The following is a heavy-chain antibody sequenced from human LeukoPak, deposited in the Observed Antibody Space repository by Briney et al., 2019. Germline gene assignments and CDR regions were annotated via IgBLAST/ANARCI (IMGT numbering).Heavy chain of an antibody. CDR3: AVSSSSGSGYFDY. V-gene: IGHV3-11*04. D-gene: IGHD6-13*01. J-gene: IGHJ4*02. CDR2: ISSSGSTI. Sequence: YISSSGSTIYYADSVKGRFTISRDNAKNTLYLQMNSLRAEDTAVYYCAVSSSSGSGYFDYWGQGTLVTVSS.